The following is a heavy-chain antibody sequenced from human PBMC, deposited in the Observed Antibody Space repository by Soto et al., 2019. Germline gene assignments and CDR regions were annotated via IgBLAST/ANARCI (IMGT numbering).Heavy chain of an antibody. Sequence: GASVKVSCKASGGTFSSYAISWVRQAPGQGLEWMGGIIPIFDTPTYAQKFQGRVTITAEESTSTAYMEVSSLRYEDTAVYYCARESSAYEFTQGGYYGMEVWGQGTTVTVSS. CDR2: IIPIFDTP. CDR3: ARESSAYEFTQGGYYGMEV. CDR1: GGTFSSYA. D-gene: IGHD5-12*01. J-gene: IGHJ6*02. V-gene: IGHV1-69*13.